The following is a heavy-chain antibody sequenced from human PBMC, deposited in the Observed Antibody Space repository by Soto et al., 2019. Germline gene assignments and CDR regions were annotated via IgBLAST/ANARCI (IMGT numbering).Heavy chain of an antibody. CDR2: IYYSGST. V-gene: IGHV4-31*02. CDR1: GGSISSGGYY. J-gene: IGHJ5*02. Sequence: SETVSLTXTVSGGSISSGGYYWSWIRQHPGKGLEWIGYIYYSGSTYYNPSLKSRVTISVDTSKNQFSLKLSSVTAADTAVYYCASNTLLWFGESSGWFDPWGQGTLVTVSS. D-gene: IGHD3-10*01. CDR3: ASNTLLWFGESSGWFDP.